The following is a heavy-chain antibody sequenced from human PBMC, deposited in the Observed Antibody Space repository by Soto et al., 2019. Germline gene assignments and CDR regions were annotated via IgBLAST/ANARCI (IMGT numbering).Heavy chain of an antibody. CDR3: ARYIGAYGDYFDY. Sequence: SETLSLTCTVSGGSISSYYWSWIRQPPGKGLERIGYIYYSGSTNYNPSLKSRVTISVDTSKNQFSLKLSSVTAADTAVYYCARYIGAYGDYFDYWGQGTLVTVSS. V-gene: IGHV4-59*01. CDR2: IYYSGST. D-gene: IGHD4-17*01. CDR1: GGSISSYY. J-gene: IGHJ4*02.